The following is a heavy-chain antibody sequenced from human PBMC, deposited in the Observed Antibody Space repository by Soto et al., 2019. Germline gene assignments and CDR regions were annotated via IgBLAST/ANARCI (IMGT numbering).Heavy chain of an antibody. V-gene: IGHV3-30*18. CDR2: ISYDGGNK. J-gene: IGHJ6*03. CDR3: AKGQGYMDV. CDR1: GFTFSNYG. Sequence: SLRLSCPASGFTFSNYGMHWVRQAPGKGLEWVAVISYDGGNKYYADSVQGRFTISRDNSENTLYLQMSSLIPEDTAVYYCAKGQGYMDVWGKETTVTVSS.